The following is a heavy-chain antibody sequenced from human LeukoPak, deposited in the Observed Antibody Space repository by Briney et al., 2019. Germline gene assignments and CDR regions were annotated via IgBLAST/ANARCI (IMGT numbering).Heavy chain of an antibody. J-gene: IGHJ4*02. CDR2: ISTSSSYI. D-gene: IGHD5-12*01. CDR1: GFTFSSYS. Sequence: GGSLRLSCAASGFTFSSYSMNWVRQAPGKGLEWVSSISTSSSYIYFAASLKGRFTISRDNAKNSLYLQMNSLRAEDTAVYYCARARGYSGYLYDYWGQGTLVTVSS. V-gene: IGHV3-21*04. CDR3: ARARGYSGYLYDY.